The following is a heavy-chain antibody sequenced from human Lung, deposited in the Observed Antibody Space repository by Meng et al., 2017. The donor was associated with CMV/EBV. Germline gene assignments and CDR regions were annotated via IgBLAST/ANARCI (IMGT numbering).Heavy chain of an antibody. CDR3: AKGRIAATNDAFDV. CDR2: IRWDSGSI. CDR1: GFTFADYA. V-gene: IGHV3-9*01. Sequence: SCAASGFTFADYAMHWVRQAPGKGLEWVSSIRWDSGSIDYADSVKGRLTISRDNAKKSLYLQMNSLGTEDTALYYCAKGRIAATNDAFDVWGQGKXV. J-gene: IGHJ3*01. D-gene: IGHD6-13*01.